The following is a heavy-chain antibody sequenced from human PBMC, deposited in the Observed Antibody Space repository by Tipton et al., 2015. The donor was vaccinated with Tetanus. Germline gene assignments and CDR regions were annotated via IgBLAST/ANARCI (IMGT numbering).Heavy chain of an antibody. Sequence: LRLSCAASGFTFSRFSLNWVRQAPGKGLEWIGEINHSGSTNYNPSLKSRVTISVDTSKNQFSLKLSSVTAADTAVYYCARDGWGLTNWFDPWGQGTLVTVSS. J-gene: IGHJ5*02. D-gene: IGHD7-27*01. V-gene: IGHV4-34*01. CDR3: ARDGWGLTNWFDP. CDR2: INHSGST. CDR1: GFTFSRFS.